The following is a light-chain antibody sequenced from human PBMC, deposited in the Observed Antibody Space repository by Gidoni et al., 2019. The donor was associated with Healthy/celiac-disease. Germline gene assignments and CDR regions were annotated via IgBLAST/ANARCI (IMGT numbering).Light chain of an antibody. V-gene: IGKV1-39*01. CDR2: AAS. CDR3: QQSYSTLALT. CDR1: QSISSY. Sequence: DIQMTQSPSSLSASVGDRVTSTCRASQSISSYLNWYQQKPGKAPKLLIYAASSLQSGVPSRFSGSGSGTDFTLTISSLQPEEFATYYCQQSYSTLALTFGGGTKVEIK. J-gene: IGKJ4*01.